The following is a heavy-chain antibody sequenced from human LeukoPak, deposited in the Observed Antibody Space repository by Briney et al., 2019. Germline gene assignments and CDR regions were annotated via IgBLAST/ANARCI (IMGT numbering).Heavy chain of an antibody. CDR3: ARNDYGDYGIDY. Sequence: GGSLRLSCASSGFTFSTYSMSWVRQAPGKGLEWVSYISRSASSIYYADSVKGRFTTSRDNAKNSLYLQVNSLRAEDTAIYFCARNDYGDYGIDYWGQGTLVTVSS. J-gene: IGHJ4*02. D-gene: IGHD4-17*01. V-gene: IGHV3-21*01. CDR1: GFTFSTYS. CDR2: ISRSASSI.